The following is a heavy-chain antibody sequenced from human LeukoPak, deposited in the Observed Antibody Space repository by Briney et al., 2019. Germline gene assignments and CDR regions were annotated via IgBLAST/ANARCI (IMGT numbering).Heavy chain of an antibody. D-gene: IGHD6-6*01. CDR3: ARHFAYSSSSYFDY. V-gene: IGHV4-59*08. CDR1: GGSVSNYY. J-gene: IGHJ4*02. CDR2: VYYTGST. Sequence: SETLSLTCSVSGGSVSNYYWSWIRQPPGKGLEWIGYVYYTGSTNYDPSLKSRVTMFEDKSKNQFSLRLYSVTVADTAVYYCARHFAYSSSSYFDYWGQGSLVTVSS.